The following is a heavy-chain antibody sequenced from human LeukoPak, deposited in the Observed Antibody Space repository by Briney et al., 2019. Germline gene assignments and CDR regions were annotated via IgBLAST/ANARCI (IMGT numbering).Heavy chain of an antibody. V-gene: IGHV5-10-1*01. Sequence: GESLKISCKGSRYSFTSYWISWVRQMPGKGLEWMGRIDPSDSYTNYSPSFQGHVTISADKSISTAYLQWSSLKASDTAMYYCARHGRDIVVVPAATSDYYYYGMDVWGKGTTVTVSS. CDR2: IDPSDSYT. J-gene: IGHJ6*04. CDR3: ARHGRDIVVVPAATSDYYYYGMDV. D-gene: IGHD2-2*01. CDR1: RYSFTSYW.